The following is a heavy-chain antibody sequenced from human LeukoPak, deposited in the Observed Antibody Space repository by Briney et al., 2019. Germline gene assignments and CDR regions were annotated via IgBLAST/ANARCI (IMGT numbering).Heavy chain of an antibody. V-gene: IGHV3-64D*06. CDR1: GFTFSRYA. Sequence: GALVLFCSASGFTFSRYAMYLGRQAPGKGLGYVLAISSNGGSTYYADSVKGRFTISRDNSKNTLYLQMSSLRAEDTAVYYCVKPGVTMIRGVIRPYYFDYWGQGTLVTVST. CDR2: ISSNGGST. CDR3: VKPGVTMIRGVIRPYYFDY. J-gene: IGHJ4*02. D-gene: IGHD3-10*01.